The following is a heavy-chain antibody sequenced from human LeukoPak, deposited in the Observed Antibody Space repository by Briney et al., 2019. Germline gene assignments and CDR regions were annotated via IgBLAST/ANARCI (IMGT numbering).Heavy chain of an antibody. Sequence: GGSLRLSCAASGFTFSSYEMNWIRQAPGKGLEWVAYISSSSSTIYYADSVKGRFTISRDNAKNSLSLQLSSLRGEDTALYYCARGDSSSILIDDAFDFWGQGTMVTVSS. CDR1: GFTFSSYE. D-gene: IGHD2-21*01. CDR2: ISSSSSTI. J-gene: IGHJ3*01. V-gene: IGHV3-48*03. CDR3: ARGDSSSILIDDAFDF.